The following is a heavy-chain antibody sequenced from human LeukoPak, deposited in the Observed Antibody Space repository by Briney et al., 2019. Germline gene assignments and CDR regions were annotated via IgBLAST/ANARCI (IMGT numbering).Heavy chain of an antibody. CDR1: GLTFSSYS. D-gene: IGHD6-6*01. CDR3: ARVWELEYSSDY. CDR2: ISSSSSYI. V-gene: IGHV3-21*01. Sequence: GGSLRLSRAPSGLTFSSYSMNWGRQAPGKRVGWVSSISSSSSYIYYADSVKGRFTISRDNDKNSLYLQMNSLRAEDTAVYYCARVWELEYSSDYWGQGTLVTVSS. J-gene: IGHJ4*02.